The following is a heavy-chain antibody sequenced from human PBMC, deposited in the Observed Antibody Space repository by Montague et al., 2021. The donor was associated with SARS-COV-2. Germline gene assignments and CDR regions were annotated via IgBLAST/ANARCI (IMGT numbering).Heavy chain of an antibody. D-gene: IGHD3-22*01. J-gene: IGHJ5*02. CDR3: ARGVLTIHMLVIVMAGASNWFDP. CDR1: GGAMSSGQW. Sequence: SETLSLTCDVSGGAMSSGQWWSWVRQPPGKGLEWIGETYQTGYTNYNPSLRSRVTISVDKSRNQFSLKMTSMTAADTAVYYCARGVLTIHMLVIVMAGASNWFDPWGQGTLVTVSS. V-gene: IGHV4-4*02. CDR2: TYQTGYT.